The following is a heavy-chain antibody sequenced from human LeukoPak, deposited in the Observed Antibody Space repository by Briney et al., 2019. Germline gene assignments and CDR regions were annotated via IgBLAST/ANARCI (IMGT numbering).Heavy chain of an antibody. Sequence: ASVKASCKASGYTFTSYGISWVRQAPGQGLKWMGWISAYNGNTNYAQKLQGRVTMTTDTSTSTAYMELRSLRSDDTAVYYCARERSAYGGNSNPPDDWGQGTLVTVSS. J-gene: IGHJ4*02. CDR1: GYTFTSYG. V-gene: IGHV1-18*01. D-gene: IGHD4-23*01. CDR3: ARERSAYGGNSNPPDD. CDR2: ISAYNGNT.